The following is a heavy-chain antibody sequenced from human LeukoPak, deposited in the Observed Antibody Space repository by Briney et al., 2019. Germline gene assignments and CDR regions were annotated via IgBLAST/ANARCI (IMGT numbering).Heavy chain of an antibody. J-gene: IGHJ6*02. D-gene: IGHD2-2*01. Sequence: GVALGLFSSASPFSLSSPSMNSGPQPPWEGLEGVASISSSSSYIYYADSVKGRFTISRDNAKNSLYLQMNSLRAEDTAVYYCARDRRPIVVPAAMDVWGQGTTVTVSS. V-gene: IGHV3-21*01. CDR3: ARDRRPIVVPAAMDV. CDR2: ISSSSSYI. CDR1: PFSLSSPS.